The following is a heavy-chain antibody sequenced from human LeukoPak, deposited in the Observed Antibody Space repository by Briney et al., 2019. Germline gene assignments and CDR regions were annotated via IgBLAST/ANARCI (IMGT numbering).Heavy chain of an antibody. Sequence: GRSLRLSCAASGFTFSSYAMHWVRQAPGKGLEWVAVISYDGSNKYYADSVKGRFTISRDNSKNTLYLQMSSLRAEDTAVYYCARDPLKYGSRGFDYWGQGTLVTVSS. CDR1: GFTFSSYA. D-gene: IGHD3-10*01. CDR3: ARDPLKYGSRGFDY. CDR2: ISYDGSNK. J-gene: IGHJ4*02. V-gene: IGHV3-30-3*01.